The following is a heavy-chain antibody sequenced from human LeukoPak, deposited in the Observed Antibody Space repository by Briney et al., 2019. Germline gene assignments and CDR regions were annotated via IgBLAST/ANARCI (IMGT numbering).Heavy chain of an antibody. Sequence: QTGGSLRLSCAASGFTFSSYEMNWVRQAPGKGLEWVSDISSSGGTIDYADSVKGRCSISRDNAKNSLYLHMNSLRAEDTAVYYCAKAGPGFGFDYWGQGTLVTVSS. CDR1: GFTFSSYE. V-gene: IGHV3-48*03. J-gene: IGHJ4*02. D-gene: IGHD3-10*01. CDR3: AKAGPGFGFDY. CDR2: ISSSGGTI.